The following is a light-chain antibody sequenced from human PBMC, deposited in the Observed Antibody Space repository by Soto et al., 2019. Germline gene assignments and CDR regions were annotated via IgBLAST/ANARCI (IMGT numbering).Light chain of an antibody. Sequence: DIQMTQSPSSLSASVGDRVTITCRASQSISHHLNWYQQKPGKAPKLLIYDASSLQSGVPSRFSGSGSGTGFTLTISSLHPEDFATYYCQQCYTTPITFGQGTRLEIK. CDR1: QSISHH. CDR2: DAS. V-gene: IGKV1-39*01. J-gene: IGKJ5*01. CDR3: QQCYTTPIT.